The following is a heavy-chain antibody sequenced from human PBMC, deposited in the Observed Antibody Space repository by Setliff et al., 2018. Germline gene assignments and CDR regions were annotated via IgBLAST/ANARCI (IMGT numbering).Heavy chain of an antibody. J-gene: IGHJ4*02. CDR1: GYSLTRYY. D-gene: IGHD2-2*01. CDR3: SRLVRFCIRTSCQRLSGGDF. CDR2: ISAHTGNT. Sequence: ASVKVSCKASGYSLTRYYMHWVRQAPGQGLEWMGWISAHTGNTFYSPKFHGRLTLTTDTSTRTAYMQLRSLDSDDTAVYYCSRLVRFCIRTSCQRLSGGDFWGQGTLVTV. V-gene: IGHV1-18*01.